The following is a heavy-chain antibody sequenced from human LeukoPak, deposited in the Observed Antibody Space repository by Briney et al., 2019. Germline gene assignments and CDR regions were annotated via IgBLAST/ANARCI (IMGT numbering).Heavy chain of an antibody. V-gene: IGHV1-69*05. D-gene: IGHD3-10*01. CDR1: GGTFSSYA. Sequence: SVKVSCKASGGTFSSYAISWVRQAPGQGLEWMGRIIPIFGTANYAQKFQGRVTITTDESTSTAYMELSSLRFEDTAVYYCARGRFMVRGVITLDYWGQGTLVTVSS. CDR3: ARGRFMVRGVITLDY. J-gene: IGHJ4*02. CDR2: IIPIFGTA.